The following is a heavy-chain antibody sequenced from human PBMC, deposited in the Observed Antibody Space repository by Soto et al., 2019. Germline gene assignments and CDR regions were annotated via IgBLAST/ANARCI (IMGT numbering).Heavy chain of an antibody. V-gene: IGHV3-33*01. Sequence: QVQLVESGGGVVQPGRSLRLSCAASGFTFSSYGMHWVRQAPGKGLEWVAVIWYDGSNKYYADSVKGRFTISRDNSKNPLYLQMNSLRAEDTAVYFCARLRSGGFDLWGRGTLVTVSS. CDR1: GFTFSSYG. D-gene: IGHD4-17*01. CDR3: ARLRSGGFDL. CDR2: IWYDGSNK. J-gene: IGHJ2*01.